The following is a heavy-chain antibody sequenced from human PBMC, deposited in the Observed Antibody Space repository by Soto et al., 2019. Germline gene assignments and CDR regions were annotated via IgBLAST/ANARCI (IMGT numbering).Heavy chain of an antibody. CDR2: ISAYNGNT. CDR3: AKTYYDYIWGSYRPYYFDY. V-gene: IGHV1-18*01. CDR1: GYTFTSYG. D-gene: IGHD3-16*02. J-gene: IGHJ4*02. Sequence: QVQLVQSGAEVKKPGASVKVSCKASGYTFTSYGISWVRQAPGQGLEWMGWISAYNGNTNYAQKLQGRVTMTTDTSTSTAYMELRSLRSDDTAVYYCAKTYYDYIWGSYRPYYFDYWGQGTLVTVSS.